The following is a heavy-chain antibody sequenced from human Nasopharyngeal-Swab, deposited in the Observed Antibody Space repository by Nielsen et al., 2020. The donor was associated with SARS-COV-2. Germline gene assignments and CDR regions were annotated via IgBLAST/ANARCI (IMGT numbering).Heavy chain of an antibody. J-gene: IGHJ6*02. V-gene: IGHV3-33*01. CDR3: ARDGYSSSWYPNYYYGMDV. CDR2: IWYDGSNK. D-gene: IGHD6-13*01. CDR1: GFTFSSYG. Sequence: GESLKISCAASGFTFSSYGMHWVRQAPGKGLEWVAVIWYDGSNKYYADSVKGRFTISRDNSKNTLYLQMNSLRAEDTAVYYCARDGYSSSWYPNYYYGMDVWGQGTTVTVSS.